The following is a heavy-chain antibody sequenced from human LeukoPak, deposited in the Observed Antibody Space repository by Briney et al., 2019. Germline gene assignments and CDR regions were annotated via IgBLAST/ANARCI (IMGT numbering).Heavy chain of an antibody. CDR3: ARDLTIFGVVEGSYMDV. CDR2: INPSGGST. Sequence: ASVKVSSKASGYTFTSYYMHWVRQAPGQGLEWMGIINPSGGSTSYAQKFQGRVTMTRDTSTSTVYMELSSLRSEDTAVYYCARDLTIFGVVEGSYMDVWGQGTTVTVSS. CDR1: GYTFTSYY. D-gene: IGHD3-3*01. V-gene: IGHV1-46*01. J-gene: IGHJ6*02.